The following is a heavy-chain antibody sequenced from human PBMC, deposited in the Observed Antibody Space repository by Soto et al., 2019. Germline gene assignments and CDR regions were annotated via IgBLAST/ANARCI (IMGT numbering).Heavy chain of an antibody. V-gene: IGHV4-59*08. CDR3: TRAGRSKNYDFWSGSEYYYMDV. D-gene: IGHD3-3*01. CDR2: IYYSGST. CDR1: GGSISSYY. Sequence: SETLSLTCTVSGGSISSYYWSWIRQPPGKGLEWIGYIYYSGSTNYNPSLKSRVTISVDTSKNQFSLKLSSVTAADTAVYYCTRAGRSKNYDFWSGSEYYYMDVWGKGTTVTVSS. J-gene: IGHJ6*03.